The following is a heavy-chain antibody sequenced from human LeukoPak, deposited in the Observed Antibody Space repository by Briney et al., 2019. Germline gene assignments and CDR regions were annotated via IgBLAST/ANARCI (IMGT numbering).Heavy chain of an antibody. J-gene: IGHJ4*02. CDR1: GFSFMNAW. Sequence: GGSLRLSCAASGFSFMNAWMIWVRQAPGKGLEWVGCIKSNADGGTPDYAAPARGRFTISRDDSKNTLYLQMNSLKIEDTAVYYCTTFYHEYSPYWGRGTLVTVSS. V-gene: IGHV3-15*01. CDR2: IKSNADGGTP. D-gene: IGHD2/OR15-2a*01. CDR3: TTFYHEYSPY.